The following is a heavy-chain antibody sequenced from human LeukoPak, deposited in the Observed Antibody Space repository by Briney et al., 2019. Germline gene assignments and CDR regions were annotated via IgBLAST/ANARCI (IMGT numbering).Heavy chain of an antibody. V-gene: IGHV3-23*01. J-gene: IGHJ4*02. CDR1: GFTFSSQA. D-gene: IGHD2-8*01. CDR3: ARNAGLDY. CDR2: VSGSGTNT. Sequence: GGSLRLSCAASGFTFSSQAMNWVRQAPGKVLEWVSTVSGSGTNTYYANSVRGRFTISSDHSKSTVYLQMNSLRAEDTAVYYCARNAGLDYWGQGILVTVSS.